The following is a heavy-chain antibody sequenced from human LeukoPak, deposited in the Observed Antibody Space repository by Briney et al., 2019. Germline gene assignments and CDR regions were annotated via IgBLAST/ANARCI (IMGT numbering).Heavy chain of an antibody. D-gene: IGHD5-18*01. Sequence: ASVKVSCKASGGTFSSYAISWVRQAPGQGLEWMGGIIPIFGTANYAQKFQGRVTITADKSTSTAYMELSSLRSEDTAVYYCARGPTRYSYGLAYYYYYMDVWGKGTTVTISS. V-gene: IGHV1-69*06. CDR3: ARGPTRYSYGLAYYYYYMDV. CDR2: IIPIFGTA. J-gene: IGHJ6*03. CDR1: GGTFSSYA.